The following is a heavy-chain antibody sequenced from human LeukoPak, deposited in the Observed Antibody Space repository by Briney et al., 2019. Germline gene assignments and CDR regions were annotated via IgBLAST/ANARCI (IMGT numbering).Heavy chain of an antibody. V-gene: IGHV3-23*01. CDR1: GFTFSSYA. CDR3: AKDGVAVAGFDY. CDR2: ISGSGGST. D-gene: IGHD6-19*01. Sequence: QTGGSLRLSCAASGFTFSSYAMSWARQAPGKGLEWVSAISGSGGSTYYADSVKGRFTISRDNSKNTLYLQMNSLRAEDTAVYYCAKDGVAVAGFDYWGQGTLVTVSS. J-gene: IGHJ4*02.